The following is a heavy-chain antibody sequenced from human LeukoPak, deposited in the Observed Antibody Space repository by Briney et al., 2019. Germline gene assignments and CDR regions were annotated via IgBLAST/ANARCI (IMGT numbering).Heavy chain of an antibody. V-gene: IGHV5-51*01. CDR2: IYPGDSDT. CDR1: DYSFTSYW. D-gene: IGHD6-19*01. CDR3: ARLNIAVAGVGDY. Sequence: GESLKTSCKGSDYSFTSYWIGWVRQMPGKGLEGMGIIYPGDSDTSYSPSFQGQVTISADKSISTAYLQWSSLKASDTAMYYCARLNIAVAGVGDYWGQGTLVTVSS. J-gene: IGHJ4*02.